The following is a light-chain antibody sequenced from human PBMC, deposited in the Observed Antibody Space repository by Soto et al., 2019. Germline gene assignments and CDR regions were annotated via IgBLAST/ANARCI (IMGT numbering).Light chain of an antibody. CDR2: EGS. V-gene: IGLV2-23*01. Sequence: QSVLTQPASVSGSPRQSITISCTGTSSDVGSYNLVSWYQQHPGKAPKLMIYEGSKRPSGVSNRFSASKSGNTASLTISGLQTEDEADYYCCSYAGSSTYVFGTGTKLTVL. CDR1: SSDVGSYNL. J-gene: IGLJ1*01. CDR3: CSYAGSSTYV.